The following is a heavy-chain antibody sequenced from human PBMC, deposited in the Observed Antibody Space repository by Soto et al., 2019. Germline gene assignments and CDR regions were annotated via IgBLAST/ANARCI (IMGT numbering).Heavy chain of an antibody. CDR1: GYTFTSYD. Sequence: ASVKVSCKASGYTFTSYDINWVRQATGQGLEWMGWMNPNRGNTGYAQKFQGRVTMTRNTSISTAYMELSSLRSEDTAVYYCASGSGSSPYYYYMDVWGKGTTVTVSS. V-gene: IGHV1-8*02. D-gene: IGHD1-26*01. CDR2: MNPNRGNT. CDR3: ASGSGSSPYYYYMDV. J-gene: IGHJ6*03.